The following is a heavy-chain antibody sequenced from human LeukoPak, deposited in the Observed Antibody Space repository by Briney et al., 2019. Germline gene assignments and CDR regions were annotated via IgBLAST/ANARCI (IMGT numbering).Heavy chain of an antibody. CDR2: ISGSGGST. Sequence: PGGSLRLSCAVSGFTFSIYAMRWVRQPRGKGVEWVSAISGSGGSTYYADSVKGRFTISRDNSKNTLYLQRNSLRAEDTAVYYCAKDTVTTDWGQGTLVTVSS. CDR3: AKDTVTTD. D-gene: IGHD4-11*01. J-gene: IGHJ4*02. CDR1: GFTFSIYA. V-gene: IGHV3-23*01.